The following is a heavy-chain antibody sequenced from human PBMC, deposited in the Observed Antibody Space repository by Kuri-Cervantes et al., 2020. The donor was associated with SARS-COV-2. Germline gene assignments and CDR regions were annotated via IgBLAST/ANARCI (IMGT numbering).Heavy chain of an antibody. J-gene: IGHJ6*02. V-gene: IGHV1-69*13. CDR3: ARDRRAVAGTFPARTFSAMDV. CDR1: GGTFSSYA. D-gene: IGHD6-19*01. Sequence: SVKVSCKASGGTFSSYAISWVRQAPGQGLEWMGGIIPIFGTANYAQKFQGRVTITADESTSTAYMELRSLRSDDTAVYYCARDRRAVAGTFPARTFSAMDVWGQGTTVTVSS. CDR2: IIPIFGTA.